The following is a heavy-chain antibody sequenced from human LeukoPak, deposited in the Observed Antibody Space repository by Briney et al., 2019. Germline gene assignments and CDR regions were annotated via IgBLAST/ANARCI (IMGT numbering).Heavy chain of an antibody. V-gene: IGHV3-23*01. CDR1: GFTFSGYA. CDR2: ISDNGGST. CDR3: ARARIQLWFDY. Sequence: PGGSLRLSCAASGFTFSGYAMSWVRQAPGKGLEWVSGISDNGGSTYYADSVKGRFTISRDNSKNTLCLQMNSLRAEDTAVYYCARARIQLWFDYWGQGTLVTVSS. D-gene: IGHD5-18*01. J-gene: IGHJ4*02.